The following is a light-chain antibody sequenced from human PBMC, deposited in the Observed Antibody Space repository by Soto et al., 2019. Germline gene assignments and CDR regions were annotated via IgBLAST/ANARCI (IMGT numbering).Light chain of an antibody. CDR2: DVS. J-gene: IGLJ1*01. Sequence: QSALTHPASVSGSHLQSITISCTRTSSDVGGYNYVSWYQQYPGKAPKLMIYDVSNRPSGVSNRFSGSKSGNTASLTISGLQAEDGADYYCSSYTISNTLVFGSGTKVTVL. CDR3: SSYTISNTLV. CDR1: SSDVGGYNY. V-gene: IGLV2-14*01.